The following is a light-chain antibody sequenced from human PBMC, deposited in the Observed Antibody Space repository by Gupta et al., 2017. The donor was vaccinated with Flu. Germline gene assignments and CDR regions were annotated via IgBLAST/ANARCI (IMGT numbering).Light chain of an antibody. V-gene: IGKV1-8*01. J-gene: IGKJ1*01. Sequence: TGDRVTITCLASEGISSYLAWYQQKPGKAPKLLIYAASTLQSGVPSRFSGILSGTDFTLTISYLQSEDFATYYCQQYYTYPWPFGQGTKVEI. CDR2: AAS. CDR3: QQYYTYPWP. CDR1: EGISSY.